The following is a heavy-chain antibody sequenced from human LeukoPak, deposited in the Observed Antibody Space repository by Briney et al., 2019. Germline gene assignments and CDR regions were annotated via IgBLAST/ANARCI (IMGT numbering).Heavy chain of an antibody. CDR3: ARSPFTTVPSLDY. Sequence: GASVKVSCKASGYTFTGYYMHWVRQAPGQGLEWMGWINPNSGGINYAQKFQGRVTMTRNTSISTAYMELSSLRSEDTAVYYCARSPFTTVPSLDYWGQGTLVTVSS. V-gene: IGHV1-2*02. CDR1: GYTFTGYY. J-gene: IGHJ4*02. D-gene: IGHD4-17*01. CDR2: INPNSGGI.